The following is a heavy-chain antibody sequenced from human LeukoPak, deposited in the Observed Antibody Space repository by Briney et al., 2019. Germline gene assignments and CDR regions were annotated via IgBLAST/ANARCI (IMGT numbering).Heavy chain of an antibody. CDR1: GYTFTSYD. CDR3: ARTDCSSTSCLSSRY. CDR2: MNPNSGNT. J-gene: IGHJ4*02. V-gene: IGHV1-8*01. Sequence: ASVKVSCKASGYTFTSYDINWVRQAPGQGLEWMGWMNPNSGNTDYAQKFQGRVTMTRNTSISTAYMELSSLRSEDTAVYYCARTDCSSTSCLSSRYWGQGTLVTVSS. D-gene: IGHD2-2*01.